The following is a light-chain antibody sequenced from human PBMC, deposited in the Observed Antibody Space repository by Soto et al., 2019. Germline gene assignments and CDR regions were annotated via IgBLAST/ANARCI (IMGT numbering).Light chain of an antibody. V-gene: IGLV2-14*01. CDR1: RGDVGGYNY. CDR2: EVT. J-gene: IGLJ1*01. Sequence: QSALTQPASVSGSPGQSITISCTGTRGDVGGYNYVSWYQQYPGKSPKLLIYEVTHRPSGVSNRFSGSKSGNTASLTISGLQAEDEADYYCSSYTISNTLPFVFGTGTK. CDR3: SSYTISNTLPFV.